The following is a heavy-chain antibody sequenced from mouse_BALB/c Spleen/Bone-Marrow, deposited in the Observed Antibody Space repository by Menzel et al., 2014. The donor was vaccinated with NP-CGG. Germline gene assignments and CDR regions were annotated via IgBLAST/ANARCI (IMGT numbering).Heavy chain of an antibody. CDR1: GYTFTDHA. Sequence: VQLQQSGAKLVRPGVSVKISCKGSGYTFTDHAIHWVKRSHAKSLEWIGVISGYYGDAIYNQKFKGKATMTVDKSSSTAYMELARLTSEDSAIYYCARSGKVRNAMDSWGQGTSVTVSS. CDR2: ISGYYGDA. J-gene: IGHJ4*01. V-gene: IGHV1S137*01. D-gene: IGHD2-14*01. CDR3: ARSGKVRNAMDS.